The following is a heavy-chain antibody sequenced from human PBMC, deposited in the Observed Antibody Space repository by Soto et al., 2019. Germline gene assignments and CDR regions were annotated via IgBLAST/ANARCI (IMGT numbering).Heavy chain of an antibody. CDR3: AKEEDSQALDF. CDR2: ISPFNGNI. Sequence: ASVKVSCKASGYTFRNYGISWVRQAPGQGLEWMGWISPFNGNIKFGQKFQGRVTMTTDTSTSIAYMELTSLTSDDTAVYYCAKEEDSQALDFWGQGTLVTVSS. CDR1: GYTFRNYG. J-gene: IGHJ4*02. V-gene: IGHV1-18*01.